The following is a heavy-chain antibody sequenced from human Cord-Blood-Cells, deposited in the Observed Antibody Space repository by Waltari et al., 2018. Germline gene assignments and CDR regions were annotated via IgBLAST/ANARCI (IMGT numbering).Heavy chain of an antibody. CDR3: ARPYRAGGFDP. CDR2: INAGNGNT. V-gene: IGHV1-3*01. Sequence: QVQLVQSGAEVKKPGASVKVSCKASGYTFSSYAMNWVRQAPGQRLEWMGWINAGNGNTKYSQKFQGRVTITRDTSASTAYMELSSLRSEDTAVYYCARPYRAGGFDPWGQGTLVTVSS. D-gene: IGHD3-10*01. CDR1: GYTFSSYA. J-gene: IGHJ5*02.